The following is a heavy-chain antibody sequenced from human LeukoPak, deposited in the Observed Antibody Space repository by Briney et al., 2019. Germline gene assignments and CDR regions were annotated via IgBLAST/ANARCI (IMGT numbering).Heavy chain of an antibody. CDR1: GFTFSSYS. CDR2: ISSSSSYI. CDR3: ARDGSNYGNAFDI. D-gene: IGHD4-11*01. J-gene: IGHJ3*02. Sequence: PGGSLRLSCAASGFTFSSYSMNWVRQAPGKGLEWVSSISSSSSYIYYADSVKGRFTISRDNSKNTLYLQMNSLRAEDTAVYYCARDGSNYGNAFDIWGQGTMVTVSS. V-gene: IGHV3-21*01.